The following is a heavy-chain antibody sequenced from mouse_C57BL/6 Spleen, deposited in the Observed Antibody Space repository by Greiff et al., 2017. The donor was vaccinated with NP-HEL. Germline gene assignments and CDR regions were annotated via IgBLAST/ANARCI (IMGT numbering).Heavy chain of an antibody. V-gene: IGHV5-4*01. Sequence: EVQLVESGGGLVKPGGSLTLSCAASGFPFSSYAMSWVRQTPEKRLEWVATISAGGSYTYYPDNVKGRFTISRDNAKNNLYLQMSHLKSEDTAMYYCARDGGNLDYWGQGTTLTVSS. J-gene: IGHJ2*01. CDR2: ISAGGSYT. D-gene: IGHD2-1*01. CDR1: GFPFSSYA. CDR3: ARDGGNLDY.